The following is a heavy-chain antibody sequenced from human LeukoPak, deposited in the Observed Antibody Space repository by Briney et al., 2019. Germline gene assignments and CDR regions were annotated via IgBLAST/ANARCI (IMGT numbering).Heavy chain of an antibody. CDR3: AVHLPGDYLDR. J-gene: IGHJ4*02. CDR2: MNPDSGNT. CDR1: EYTFNIYD. Sequence: ATERVFCNASEYTFNIYDINWVRHATGQGLEWMGCMNPDSGNTGFAQKFRGRVTMTRNTSITTAYMELSSLRSEDTAVYYCAVHLPGDYLDRWGEGTLVTVSS. V-gene: IGHV1-8*01.